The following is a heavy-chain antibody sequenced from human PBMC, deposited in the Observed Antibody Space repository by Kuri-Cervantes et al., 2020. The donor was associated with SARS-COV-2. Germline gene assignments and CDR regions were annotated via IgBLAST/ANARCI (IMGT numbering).Heavy chain of an antibody. CDR2: IKQGGSEK. Sequence: GGSLRLSCAASGFTFSNYWISWVRQAPGKGLEWVANIKQGGSEKHYVDSVKGRFTISRDDSKSIAYLQMNSLKTEDTAVYYCTRSDLQTVSRDYWGQGTLVTVSS. J-gene: IGHJ4*02. CDR3: TRSDLQTVSRDY. V-gene: IGHV3-7*03. D-gene: IGHD4-17*01. CDR1: GFTFSNYW.